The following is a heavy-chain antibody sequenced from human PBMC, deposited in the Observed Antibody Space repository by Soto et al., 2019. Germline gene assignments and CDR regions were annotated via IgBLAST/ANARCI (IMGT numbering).Heavy chain of an antibody. Sequence: GGSLRLSCAASGFTFSNAWMNWVRQAPGKGLEWVGRIKSKTDGGTTDYAAPVKGRFTISRDDSKNTLYLQMNSLKTEDTAVYYCTTDPRWIQLWFEDGLDYWGQGTLVTVSS. V-gene: IGHV3-15*07. D-gene: IGHD5-18*01. CDR2: IKSKTDGGTT. CDR3: TTDPRWIQLWFEDGLDY. J-gene: IGHJ4*02. CDR1: GFTFSNAW.